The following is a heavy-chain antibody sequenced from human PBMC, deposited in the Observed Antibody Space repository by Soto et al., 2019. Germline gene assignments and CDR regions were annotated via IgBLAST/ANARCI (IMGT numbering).Heavy chain of an antibody. CDR3: ARDPVFYGADEHFDY. Sequence: QVQLVQSGAEVKKPGSSVKVSCKASVGTFSSYAISWVRQAPGQGLEWMGGIIPIFGTATYAQKFQGRVTITADESTSTAYMELSSLRSEDTAVYYCARDPVFYGADEHFDYWGQGTLVTVSS. CDR1: VGTFSSYA. J-gene: IGHJ4*02. V-gene: IGHV1-69*01. D-gene: IGHD4-17*01. CDR2: IIPIFGTA.